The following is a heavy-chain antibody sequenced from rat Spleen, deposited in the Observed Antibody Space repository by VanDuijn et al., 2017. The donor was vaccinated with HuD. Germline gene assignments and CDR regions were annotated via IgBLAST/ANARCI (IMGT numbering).Heavy chain of an antibody. CDR1: GFTFNNYW. CDR3: TRRAGYNYWYFDF. Sequence: EVQLVESGGGLVQPGRSLKLSCVASGFTFNNYWMTWIRQAPGKGLEWVSSITNTGGSTYYPDSVKGRFTITRDNAKSTLYLQMNSLRSEDTATYYCTRRAGYNYWYFDFWGPGTMVTVSS. CDR2: ITNTGGST. V-gene: IGHV5-31*01. D-gene: IGHD1-4*01. J-gene: IGHJ1*01.